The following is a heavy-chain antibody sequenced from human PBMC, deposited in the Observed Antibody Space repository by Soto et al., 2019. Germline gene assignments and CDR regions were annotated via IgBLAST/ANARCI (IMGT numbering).Heavy chain of an antibody. J-gene: IGHJ4*02. V-gene: IGHV1-18*01. Sequence: ASVKVSCKASGYTFTSYGISWVRQAPGQGLEWMGWISAYNGNTNYAQNFQGRVTMTTDTSTSTAYMELRSLRSDDTAVYYCAADGMGARYFDYWGQGTLVTVS. CDR2: ISAYNGNT. CDR3: AADGMGARYFDY. CDR1: GYTFTSYG. D-gene: IGHD1-26*01.